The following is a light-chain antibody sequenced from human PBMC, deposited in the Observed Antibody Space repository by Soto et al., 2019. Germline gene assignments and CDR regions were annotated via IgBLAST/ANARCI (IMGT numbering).Light chain of an antibody. CDR3: SSYTTSSTVV. CDR1: SSDVGGYNF. J-gene: IGLJ2*01. V-gene: IGLV2-11*01. CDR2: DVS. Sequence: QSALTQPRSVSGSPGQSVTISCTGTSSDVGGYNFVSWYQQYPGKAPKLIIYDVSKRPSGVPDRFSGSKSGNTASLTISGLQAEDEADYYCSSYTTSSTVVFGGGTQLTVL.